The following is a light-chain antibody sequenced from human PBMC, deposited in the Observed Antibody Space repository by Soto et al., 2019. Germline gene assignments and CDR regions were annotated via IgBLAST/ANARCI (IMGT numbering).Light chain of an antibody. CDR1: SSDVGGYNY. J-gene: IGLJ1*01. CDR3: CSYTTSNTRQIV. V-gene: IGLV2-14*03. CDR2: DVS. Sequence: QSALTQPAPVSGSPGQSITISCTGTSSDVGGYNYVSWYQQHPGKAPKFMIYDVSSRPSGVSNRFSGSKSGNTASLTISGLQAEDEADYYCCSYTTSNTRQIVFGTGTKLTVL.